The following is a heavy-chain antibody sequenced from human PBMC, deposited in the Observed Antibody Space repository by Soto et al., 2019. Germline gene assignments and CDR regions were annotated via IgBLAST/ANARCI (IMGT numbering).Heavy chain of an antibody. CDR3: AKSEGYSFDI. V-gene: IGHV3-7*01. J-gene: IGHJ3*02. Sequence: EVQLVESGGGLVHPGGSLGLSCAASGFTFSSHWMSWVRQAPGKGLEWVANIRQDGREEQYMDSVKGRFTLSRDNAKNSLYLQMNGLRVEDTAMYYCAKSEGYSFDIRGQGTMVTVSS. D-gene: IGHD6-13*01. CDR2: IRQDGREE. CDR1: GFTFSSHW.